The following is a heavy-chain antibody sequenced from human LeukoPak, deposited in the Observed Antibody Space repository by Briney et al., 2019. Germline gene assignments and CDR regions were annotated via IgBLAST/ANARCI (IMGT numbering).Heavy chain of an antibody. D-gene: IGHD2-2*02. Sequence: GASLQISCESSGFNFNNYWVGGVRQLPGKGLEWMGIIYPGDYDTRYSPSFQGHVTISVDKSISTAYLQWRSLRASDTAMYFCAGHSFDTVDAFDVWGQGTIVTVSA. CDR2: IYPGDYDT. CDR3: AGHSFDTVDAFDV. J-gene: IGHJ3*01. V-gene: IGHV5-51*01. CDR1: GFNFNNYW.